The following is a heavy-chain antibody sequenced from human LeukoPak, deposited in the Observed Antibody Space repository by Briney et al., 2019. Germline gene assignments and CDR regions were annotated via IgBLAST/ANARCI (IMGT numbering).Heavy chain of an antibody. CDR2: ISISGGST. V-gene: IGHV3-23*01. CDR3: AKSCGGDCYRSFDY. J-gene: IGHJ4*02. CDR1: GFTFSSYA. D-gene: IGHD2-21*02. Sequence: GGSLRLSCAASGFTFSSYAMTWVRQAPGKGLEWVSSISISGGSTYYADSLKGRFTISRDNSKNTLYLQMNSLRAEDTAVYYCAKSCGGDCYRSFDYWGQGTLVTVSS.